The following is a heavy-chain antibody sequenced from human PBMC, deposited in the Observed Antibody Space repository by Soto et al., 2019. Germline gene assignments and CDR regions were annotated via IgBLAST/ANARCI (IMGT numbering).Heavy chain of an antibody. CDR2: FYYSEST. Sequence: PETLSLTCTVSGGSISSGPYSLCWLRQPPGEGLEWIGTFYYSESTYYNPSLESRVTISVDTSKNQFSLKVSSVTVADTAVYYCARLGGYCSSTSCYGYYGMDVWGQGTTVT. CDR1: GGSISSGPYS. D-gene: IGHD2-2*01. CDR3: ARLGGYCSSTSCYGYYGMDV. V-gene: IGHV4-39*01. J-gene: IGHJ6*02.